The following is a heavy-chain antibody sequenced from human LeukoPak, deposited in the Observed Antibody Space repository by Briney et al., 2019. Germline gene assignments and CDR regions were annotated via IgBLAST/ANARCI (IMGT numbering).Heavy chain of an antibody. CDR2: IRYDGFNE. CDR1: GFTFSAYA. J-gene: IGHJ4*02. CDR3: AKNLGHYDSSGFLFDY. V-gene: IGHV3-30*02. Sequence: GESLKISCAASGFTFSAYAMHWVRQAPGKGLDWVAFIRYDGFNEYYADSVKGRFTISRDNSKNTVHLRMNSLRAEDTAVYYCAKNLGHYDSSGFLFDYWGQGALVTVSS. D-gene: IGHD3-22*01.